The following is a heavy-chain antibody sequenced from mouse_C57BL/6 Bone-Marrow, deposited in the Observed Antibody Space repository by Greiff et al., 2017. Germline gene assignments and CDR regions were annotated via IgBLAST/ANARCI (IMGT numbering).Heavy chain of an antibody. Sequence: DVKLVESGGGLVKPGGSLKLSCAASGFTFSSYAMSWVRQTPEQRLEWVATLRAGGSYTYYPANVKGQFTISRDNAKNHLYLQMSHLKSEDTAMYYCARDYYGRSYCDMDYWGKGTSVTVSS. D-gene: IGHD1-1*01. CDR3: ARDYYGRSYCDMDY. J-gene: IGHJ4*01. CDR1: GFTFSSYA. CDR2: LRAGGSYT. V-gene: IGHV5-4*01.